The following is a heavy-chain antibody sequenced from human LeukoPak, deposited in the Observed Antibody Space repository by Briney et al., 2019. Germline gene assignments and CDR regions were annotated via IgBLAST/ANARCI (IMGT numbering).Heavy chain of an antibody. CDR1: GFTFSSYS. V-gene: IGHV3-21*01. CDR3: ARSIYCGGDCYLTGAFDI. CDR2: ISSSSRYI. J-gene: IGHJ3*02. Sequence: GGSLTLSCAASGFTFSSYSMNWVRQAPGKGLVGVSSISSSSRYIYYANSVKGRFTIYRDNGKNSLYLQMNSLRAEDTAVYYCARSIYCGGDCYLTGAFDIWGQGTMVTVSS. D-gene: IGHD2-21*02.